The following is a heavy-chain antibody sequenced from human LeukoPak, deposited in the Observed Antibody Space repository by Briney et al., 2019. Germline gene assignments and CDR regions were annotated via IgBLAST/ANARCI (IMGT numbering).Heavy chain of an antibody. Sequence: PGGSLRLSCAASGFTFSGYAMSWVRQAPGKGLEWVSAISGSGGSTYYADSVKGRFTISRDNSKNTLYLQMNSLRAEDTAVYYCAKRRYYYGSGSYYHNWGQGTLVTVSS. J-gene: IGHJ4*02. V-gene: IGHV3-23*01. D-gene: IGHD3-10*01. CDR3: AKRRYYYGSGSYYHN. CDR2: ISGSGGST. CDR1: GFTFSGYA.